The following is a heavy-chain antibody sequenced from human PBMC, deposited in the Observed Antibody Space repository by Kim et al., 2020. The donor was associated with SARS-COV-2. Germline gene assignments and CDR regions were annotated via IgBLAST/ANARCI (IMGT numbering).Heavy chain of an antibody. CDR3: ARRQADY. Sequence: SETLSLTCAVYGGSFSGYYWSWIRQPPGKGLEWIGEINHSGSTNYNPSFKSRVTISVDTSKNQFSLKLSSVTAADTAVYYCARRQADYWGQGTLVTVSS. V-gene: IGHV4-34*01. J-gene: IGHJ4*02. CDR1: GGSFSGYY. CDR2: INHSGST.